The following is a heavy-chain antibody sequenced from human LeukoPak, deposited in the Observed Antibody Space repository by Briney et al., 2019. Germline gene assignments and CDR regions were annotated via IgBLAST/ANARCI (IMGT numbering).Heavy chain of an antibody. CDR3: ASQGGITIVRAVPAFGY. D-gene: IGHD3-10*01. CDR1: GFTVSANH. J-gene: IGHJ4*02. CDR2: MYSGGDT. Sequence: AGGSLRLSCAASGFTVSANHMNWVRQVPGKGLDWVSVMYSGGDTYYADSVKGRFTFSRDSSKNTLYLQMNSLRPEDTAVYYCASQGGITIVRAVPAFGYWGQGTLVTVSS. V-gene: IGHV3-66*04.